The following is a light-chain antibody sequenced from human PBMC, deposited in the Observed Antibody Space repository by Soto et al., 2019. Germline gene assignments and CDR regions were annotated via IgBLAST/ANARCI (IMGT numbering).Light chain of an antibody. Sequence: QSVLTQSPSASASLGASVKLTCTLSSGQSSYAIAWHQQQPEKGPRYLMKLNSDGSHSKGDGIPDRFSGSSSGAERYLTISSLQSEDEADYYCQTWGTGEVFGGGTKLTVL. V-gene: IGLV4-69*01. J-gene: IGLJ2*01. CDR3: QTWGTGEV. CDR1: SGQSSYA. CDR2: LNSDGSH.